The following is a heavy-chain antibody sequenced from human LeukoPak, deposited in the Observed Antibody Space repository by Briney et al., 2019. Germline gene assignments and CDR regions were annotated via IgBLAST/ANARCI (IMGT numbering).Heavy chain of an antibody. V-gene: IGHV3-30-3*01. J-gene: IGHJ4*02. D-gene: IGHD5-12*01. CDR3: ARDRGAYDSLKLDS. CDR1: GFTFSNYA. CDR2: ISYDASNK. Sequence: PGGSLRLSCAASGFTFSNYAMHWVRQAPGKGLQWVADISYDASNKFYADSVKGRFTISRDNSKTTLYLQVNSLRVEDTAIYYCARDRGAYDSLKLDSWGQGILVTVSS.